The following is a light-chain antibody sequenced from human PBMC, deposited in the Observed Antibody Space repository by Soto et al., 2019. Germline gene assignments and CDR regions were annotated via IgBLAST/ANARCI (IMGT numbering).Light chain of an antibody. CDR1: QSIRSW. Sequence: DIQMTQSPSTLSASVVHRVTITCRASQSIRSWLAWYQQKPGKAPKVLIYDASRLESGVPSRFSGSGSETEFTLAISSLQTDDFATYYCQQYDSYPWTFGQGTKVDIK. J-gene: IGKJ1*01. CDR2: DAS. V-gene: IGKV1-5*01. CDR3: QQYDSYPWT.